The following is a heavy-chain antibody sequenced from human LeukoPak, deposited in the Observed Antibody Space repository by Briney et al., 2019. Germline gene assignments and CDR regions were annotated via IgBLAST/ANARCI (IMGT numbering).Heavy chain of an antibody. J-gene: IGHJ2*01. V-gene: IGHV1-8*01. CDR2: MNPHSGNT. D-gene: IGHD7-27*01. Sequence: GAPVKVSCTASGYTFTSFDINWVRQASGQGLEWMGWMNPHSGNTGFAQKFQGRVTLTRNTSISTAYMELSSLRSEDSAIYYCARRNWAYWYFDLWGRGAPVTVSS. CDR3: ARRNWAYWYFDL. CDR1: GYTFTSFD.